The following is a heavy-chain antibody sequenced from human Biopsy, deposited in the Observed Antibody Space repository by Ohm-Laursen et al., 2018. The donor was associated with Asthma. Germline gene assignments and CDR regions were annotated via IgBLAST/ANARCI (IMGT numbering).Heavy chain of an antibody. CDR1: AYTITSNA. Sequence: ASVKVSCNASAYTITSNAMHWVRQAPGQRLEWMGWINPDNGNTKYSQKFQGRVTITRDTSASTAYMELSSLRSEDTAVYYCVRDGARIAIFGVGDYFDYWGQGTLVTVSS. J-gene: IGHJ4*02. V-gene: IGHV1-3*01. CDR2: INPDNGNT. D-gene: IGHD3-3*01. CDR3: VRDGARIAIFGVGDYFDY.